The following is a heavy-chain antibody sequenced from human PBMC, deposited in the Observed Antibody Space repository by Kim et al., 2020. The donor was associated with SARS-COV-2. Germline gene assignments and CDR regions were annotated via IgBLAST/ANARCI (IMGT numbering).Heavy chain of an antibody. J-gene: IGHJ6*02. V-gene: IGHV6-1*01. Sequence: SQTLSLTCAISGDSVSSNSAAWNWIRQSPSRGLEWLGRTYYRSKWYNDYAVSVKSRITINPDTSKNQFSLQLNSVTPEDTAVYYCARDPNYYDSSGYYVFNHYGMDVWGQGTTVTVSS. CDR1: GDSVSSNSAA. CDR3: ARDPNYYDSSGYYVFNHYGMDV. CDR2: TYYRSKWYN. D-gene: IGHD3-22*01.